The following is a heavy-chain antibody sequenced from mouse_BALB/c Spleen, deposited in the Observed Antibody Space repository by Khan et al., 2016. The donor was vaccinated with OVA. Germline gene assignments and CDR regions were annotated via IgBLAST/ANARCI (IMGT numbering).Heavy chain of an antibody. CDR2: INTHSGVP. D-gene: IGHD2-14*01. CDR3: ARSYRHYWYSDV. J-gene: IGHJ1*01. CDR1: GYTFTTAG. V-gene: IGHV9-4*02. Sequence: QIQLVQSGPELKKPGETVRISCKASGYTFTTAGMQWVQKMPGKGLKWIGWINTHSGVPKYAEDFKGRFAFSLETSASTAYLQISNLKNEDTATXFCARSYRHYWYSDVRRAATTATVS.